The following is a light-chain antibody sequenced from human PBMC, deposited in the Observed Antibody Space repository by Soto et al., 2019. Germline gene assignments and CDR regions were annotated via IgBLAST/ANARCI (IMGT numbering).Light chain of an antibody. CDR2: GAS. CDR3: QQYATSPST. CDR1: QSVKNNY. V-gene: IGKV3-20*01. Sequence: ESVLTQSPGTLSLSPGGRATLSCRASQSVKNNYLAWYQQKPGQTPRLLIYGASSGATGIPDRFSGSGSGTDFTLTITRLEPEDFAMYYCQQYATSPSTFGQGTRLEI. J-gene: IGKJ5*01.